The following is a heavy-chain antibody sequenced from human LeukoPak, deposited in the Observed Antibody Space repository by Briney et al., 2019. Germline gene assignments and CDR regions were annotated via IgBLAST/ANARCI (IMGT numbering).Heavy chain of an antibody. D-gene: IGHD3-10*01. V-gene: IGHV1-8*01. J-gene: IGHJ3*02. CDR2: MNPNSGNT. Sequence: ASVKVSCKASGYTFTSYDINWVRQATGQGLEWMGWMNPNSGNTGYAQKFQGRVTMTRNTSISTAYMELSSLRSEDTAVYYCARERMVRGPGAYAFDIWGQGTMVTVSS. CDR1: GYTFTSYD. CDR3: ARERMVRGPGAYAFDI.